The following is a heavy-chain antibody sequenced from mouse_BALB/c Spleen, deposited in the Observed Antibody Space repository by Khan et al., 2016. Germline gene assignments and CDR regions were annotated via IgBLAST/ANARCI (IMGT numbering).Heavy chain of an antibody. CDR2: IYPSDSYT. CDR1: GYTFTSYW. D-gene: IGHD2-3*01. J-gene: IGHJ4*01. CDR3: TRSDGSYAMDY. V-gene: IGHV1-69*02. Sequence: QVQLQQPGAELVRPGASVKLSCKASGYTFTSYWINWVKQRPGQGLEWIGNIYPSDSYTNYNQKFKDKATLTVDKSSSTAYMQLSSPTSEDSAVYYCTRSDGSYAMDYWGQGTSVTVSS.